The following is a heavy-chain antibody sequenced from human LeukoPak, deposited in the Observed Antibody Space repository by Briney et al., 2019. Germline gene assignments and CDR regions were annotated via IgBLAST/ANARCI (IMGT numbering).Heavy chain of an antibody. CDR1: EFSVGSNY. CDR3: ARLGSYYPYYYYMDV. V-gene: IGHV3-66*01. CDR2: IYSGGST. Sequence: GGSLRLSCAASEFSVGSNYMTWVRQAPGKGLEWVSLIYSGGSTYYADSVKGRFTISRDNSKNTLYLQMNSLRAEDTAVYYCARLGSYYPYYYYMDVWGKGTTVTISS. J-gene: IGHJ6*03. D-gene: IGHD1-26*01.